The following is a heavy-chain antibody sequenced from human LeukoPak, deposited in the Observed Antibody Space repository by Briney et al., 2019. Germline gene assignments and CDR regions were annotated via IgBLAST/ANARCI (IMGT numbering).Heavy chain of an antibody. CDR1: GFTFSAYY. Sequence: GGSLRLSCAASGFTFSAYYLHWVRQAPGKGLEWVAVISYDGSNKSYADSVKGRFTISRDNSKNTLYLQMNSLRPDDTAVFYCTRDGWEPTDAFDVWGQGTMVTVSS. CDR3: TRDGWEPTDAFDV. CDR2: ISYDGSNK. D-gene: IGHD1-26*01. J-gene: IGHJ3*01. V-gene: IGHV3-30-3*01.